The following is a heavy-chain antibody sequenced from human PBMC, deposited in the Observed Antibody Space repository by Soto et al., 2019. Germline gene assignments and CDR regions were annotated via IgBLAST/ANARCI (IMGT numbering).Heavy chain of an antibody. Sequence: XDSLKVSCQCSGNRFTNYLVSLVLQMPGKGLEWMGRIDPSDSYTNYSPSFQGHVTISADKSISTAYLQWSSLKASDTAMYYCARHGEAARLNYYYGMDVWGQGTTVTVSS. J-gene: IGHJ6*02. V-gene: IGHV5-10-1*01. CDR3: ARHGEAARLNYYYGMDV. CDR2: IDPSDSYT. D-gene: IGHD6-6*01. CDR1: GNRFTNYL.